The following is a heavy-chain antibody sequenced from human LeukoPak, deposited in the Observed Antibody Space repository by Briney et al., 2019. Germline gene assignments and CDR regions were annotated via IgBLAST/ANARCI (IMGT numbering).Heavy chain of an antibody. CDR1: GFTFSSYS. Sequence: GGSLRLFRAASGFTFSSYSMNWVREAPGRGLEWVSSISISSSYIYYADSVKGRFTISRDNAKNSLYLQMNSLRAEDTAVYYCARGAPVNPDWFDPWGQGTLVTVSS. J-gene: IGHJ5*02. CDR3: ARGAPVNPDWFDP. CDR2: ISISSSYI. D-gene: IGHD2/OR15-2a*01. V-gene: IGHV3-21*01.